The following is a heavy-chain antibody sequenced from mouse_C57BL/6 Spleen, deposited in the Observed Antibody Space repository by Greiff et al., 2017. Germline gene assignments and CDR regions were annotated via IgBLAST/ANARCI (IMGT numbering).Heavy chain of an antibody. CDR1: GYTFTSYW. CDR3: ARGGLGRYWFAY. J-gene: IGHJ3*01. D-gene: IGHD4-1*01. Sequence: QVQLQQPGAELVKPGASVKMSCKASGYTFTSYWITWVKQRPGQGLEWIGDIYPGSGSTNYNEKFKSKATLTVDTSSSTAYMQLSSLTSEDSAVYYGARGGLGRYWFAYWGQGTLVTVSA. V-gene: IGHV1-55*01. CDR2: IYPGSGST.